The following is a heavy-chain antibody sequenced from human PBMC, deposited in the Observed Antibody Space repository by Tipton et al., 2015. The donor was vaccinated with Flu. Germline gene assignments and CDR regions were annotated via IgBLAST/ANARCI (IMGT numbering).Heavy chain of an antibody. CDR3: ARGPLRAEGQWMDV. V-gene: IGHV1-8*01. CDR1: GYTFTSYD. Sequence: QVQLVQSGTELKKPGASVKVSCEASGYTFTSYDINWVRQATGQGLEWMGWMNPDSGNTAYAQNFQGRVTMTRITSINTAYMELSSLRSEDTAVYYCARGPLRAEGQWMDVWGQGTTVTVSS. CDR2: MNPDSGNT. J-gene: IGHJ6*02. D-gene: IGHD6-19*01.